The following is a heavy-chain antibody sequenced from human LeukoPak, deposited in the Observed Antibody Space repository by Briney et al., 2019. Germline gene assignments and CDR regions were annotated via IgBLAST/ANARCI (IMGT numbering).Heavy chain of an antibody. J-gene: IGHJ6*04. CDR2: IYSGGSA. CDR1: GFSVSNNY. D-gene: IGHD3-10*02. Sequence: GGSLRLSRAASGFSVSNNYMSWVRQAPGKGLEWVSVIYSGGSAYYADSVKGRFTISRDNSKNTLYLQMNSLRAEDTAVYYCAELGITMIGGVWGKGTTVTISS. V-gene: IGHV3-66*01. CDR3: AELGITMIGGV.